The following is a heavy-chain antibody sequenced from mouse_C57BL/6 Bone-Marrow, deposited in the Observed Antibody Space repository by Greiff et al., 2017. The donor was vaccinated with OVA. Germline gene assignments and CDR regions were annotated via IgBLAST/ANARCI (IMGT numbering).Heavy chain of an antibody. CDR2: ISSGSSTI. CDR3: AMIYKVVTDCYSMDF. D-gene: IGHD2-5*01. J-gene: IGHJ4*01. Sequence: EVQRVESGGGLVKPGGSLKLSCAASGFTFSDYGMHWVRQAPEKGLEWVAYISSGSSTIYYADTVKGRFTISRDNAKNTLFLQMTSLRSEDTAMYDCAMIYKVVTDCYSMDFAGQGTSVTVSS. V-gene: IGHV5-17*01. CDR1: GFTFSDYG.